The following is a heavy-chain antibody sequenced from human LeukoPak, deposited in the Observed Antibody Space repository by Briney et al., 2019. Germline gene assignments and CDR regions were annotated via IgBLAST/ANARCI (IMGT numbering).Heavy chain of an antibody. Sequence: SETLSLTCSVSGGSISSYYWSWIRQPAGKGLEWIGSIYYSGSTYYNPSLKSRVTISVDTSKNQFSLKLSSVTAADTAVYYCATNLQPLLRFLEWLLYPGPFDYWGQGTLVTVSS. CDR3: ATNLQPLLRFLEWLLYPGPFDY. CDR1: GGSISSYY. J-gene: IGHJ4*02. V-gene: IGHV4-59*05. CDR2: IYYSGST. D-gene: IGHD3-3*01.